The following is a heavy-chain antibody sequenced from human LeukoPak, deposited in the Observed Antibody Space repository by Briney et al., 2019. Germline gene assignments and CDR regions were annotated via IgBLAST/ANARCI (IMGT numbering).Heavy chain of an antibody. D-gene: IGHD3-3*01. CDR2: ISWNSGSI. J-gene: IGHJ3*02. CDR1: GFTFDDYA. Sequence: GGSLRLSCAASGFTFDDYAMHWVRQAPGKGLEWVSGISWNSGSIGYADSVKGRFTISRDNAENSLYLQMNSLRAEDTALYYCAKENDFQIWGQGTMVTVSS. CDR3: AKENDFQI. V-gene: IGHV3-9*01.